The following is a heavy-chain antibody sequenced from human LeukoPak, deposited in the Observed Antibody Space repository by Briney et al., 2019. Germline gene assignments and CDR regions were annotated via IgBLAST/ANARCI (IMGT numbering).Heavy chain of an antibody. Sequence: ASVKVSCKAFGGTFSSYAISWVRQAPGQGLEWMGGIIPIFGTANYAQKFQGRVTITTDESTSTAYMELSSLRSEDTAVYYCARGTLSLNAVGKYYYYMDVWGKGTTVTVSS. CDR3: ARGTLSLNAVGKYYYYMDV. J-gene: IGHJ6*03. V-gene: IGHV1-69*05. D-gene: IGHD1-26*01. CDR1: GGTFSSYA. CDR2: IIPIFGTA.